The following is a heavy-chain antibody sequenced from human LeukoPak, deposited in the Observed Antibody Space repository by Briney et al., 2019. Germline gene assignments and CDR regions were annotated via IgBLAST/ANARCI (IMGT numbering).Heavy chain of an antibody. V-gene: IGHV3-66*01. CDR3: ARARADYYYGMDV. CDR1: GFTVSSNY. J-gene: IGHJ6*02. Sequence: GGSPRLSCADSGFTVSSNYMSWVRLAPGKGLEWVSGIYSGGSTYYADSVKGRFTISRDNSKNTLYLQMNSLRAEDTAVYYCARARADYYYGMDVWGQGTTVTVSS. D-gene: IGHD6-13*01. CDR2: IYSGGST.